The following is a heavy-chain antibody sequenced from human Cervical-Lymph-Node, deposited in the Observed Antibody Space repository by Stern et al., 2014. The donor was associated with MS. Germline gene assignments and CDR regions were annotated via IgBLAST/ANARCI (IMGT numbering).Heavy chain of an antibody. J-gene: IGHJ5*02. V-gene: IGHV4-59*01. CDR3: ARATDL. CDR2: IYYRGNT. Sequence: QVQLQESGPGLLRPSETLSLTCTVSGASITSYYWSWIRQPPGKGLEWIGYIYYRGNTNYNASLKGRVAISIGTSKTQSSLRLSSVTAADTAVYYCARATDLWGQGTLVTVSS. CDR1: GASITSYY.